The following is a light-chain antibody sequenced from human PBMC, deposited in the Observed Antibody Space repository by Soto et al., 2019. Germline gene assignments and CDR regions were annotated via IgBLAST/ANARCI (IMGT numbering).Light chain of an antibody. Sequence: EIVMTQSPATLSVSPGERATLSCRASQSVGINLAWYQQKSGQAPRLLIYGASTRATDLPVRFSGSGSGTEFTLTISSLQSEDFAVSYCQQYTNWPRTFGQGTKVEIK. V-gene: IGKV3-15*01. CDR2: GAS. J-gene: IGKJ1*01. CDR1: QSVGIN. CDR3: QQYTNWPRT.